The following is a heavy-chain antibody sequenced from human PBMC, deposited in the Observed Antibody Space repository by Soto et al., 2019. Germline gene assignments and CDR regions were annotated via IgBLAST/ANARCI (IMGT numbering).Heavy chain of an antibody. Sequence: QVQLVQSGAEVKKPVASVKVSCKASGYTFTSYCISWVRQAPGQVLEWMGWISAYNGNTNYAQKLQGRVTMTTDTSTSTAYMELRSLRSDDTAVYYCAREEEYCSSTSCLGYYYYMDVWGKGTPVTVSS. CDR3: AREEEYCSSTSCLGYYYYMDV. J-gene: IGHJ6*03. CDR2: ISAYNGNT. CDR1: GYTFTSYC. D-gene: IGHD2-2*01. V-gene: IGHV1-18*01.